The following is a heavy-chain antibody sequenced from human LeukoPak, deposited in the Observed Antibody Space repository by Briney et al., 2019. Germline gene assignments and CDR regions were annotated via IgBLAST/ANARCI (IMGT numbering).Heavy chain of an antibody. V-gene: IGHV4-61*02. J-gene: IGHJ4*02. D-gene: IGHD5-12*01. CDR2: IYTNGGP. CDR3: ARELAGYGKLDY. Sequence: ASQTLSLTCTVSGGSMSSGSYFWSWIRQPAGKGLEWIGRIYTNGGPSYNPSLKSRITISPDTSKNQFSLKLSSVTAADTAVYYCARELAGYGKLDYWGQGILVTVSS. CDR1: GGSMSSGSYF.